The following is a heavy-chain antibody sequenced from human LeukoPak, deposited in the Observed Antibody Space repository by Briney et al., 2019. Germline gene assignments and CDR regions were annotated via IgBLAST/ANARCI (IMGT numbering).Heavy chain of an antibody. CDR2: ISGSGGST. D-gene: IGHD2-15*01. CDR1: GFTFSSYA. Sequence: RPGGSLRLSCAASGFTFSSYAMSWVRQTAGKGLVWVSAISGSGGSTYYADSVKGGFTISRDNSKNTLYLQMNSLRAEDTAVYYCAKGEYCSGGICRQTDAFDIWGQGTMVTISS. J-gene: IGHJ3*02. V-gene: IGHV3-23*01. CDR3: AKGEYCSGGICRQTDAFDI.